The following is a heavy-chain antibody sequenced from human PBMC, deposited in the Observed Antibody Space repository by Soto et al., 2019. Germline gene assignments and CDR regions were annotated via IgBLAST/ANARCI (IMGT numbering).Heavy chain of an antibody. CDR2: IYSGGSA. CDR1: GFTVSSNY. D-gene: IGHD6-13*01. V-gene: IGHV3-53*04. CDR3: ARGSSSWYFDY. J-gene: IGHJ4*02. Sequence: GGSLRLSCAASGFTVSSNYMSWVRQAPGKGLEWVSVIYSGGSAYYADSVKGRFTISRHNSKNTLYLQMNSLIAEDTAVYYCARGSSSWYFDYWGQGTLVTVSS.